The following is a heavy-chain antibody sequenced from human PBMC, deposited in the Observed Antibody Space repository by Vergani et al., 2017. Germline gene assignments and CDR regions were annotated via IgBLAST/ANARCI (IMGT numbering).Heavy chain of an antibody. Sequence: QLQLQESGPGLVKPSETLSLTCTVSGSSISSSSYYWGWIRQPPGKGLQWIGSIYYSGSTYYNPSLKSRVTISVDTSKNQFSLKLSSVTAADTAVYYCARLGYTGSYRTRFEPWGQGTLVTVS. J-gene: IGHJ5*02. V-gene: IGHV4-39*01. CDR1: GSSISSSSYY. CDR2: IYYSGST. CDR3: ARLGYTGSYRTRFEP. D-gene: IGHD1-26*01.